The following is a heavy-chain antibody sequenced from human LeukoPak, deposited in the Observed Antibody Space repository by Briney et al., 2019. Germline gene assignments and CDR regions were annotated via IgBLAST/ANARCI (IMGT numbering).Heavy chain of an antibody. V-gene: IGHV3-30*02. D-gene: IGHD1-26*01. CDR1: AFTFSTYG. CDR2: IRYDGSSK. CDR3: ARDNRPELQYHGGWFDP. Sequence: GGSRRLSCAPSAFTFSTYGMHWVRQAPGKGLEWVAFIRYDGSSKYYADSVRGRFTVSRDNSKSTLYLQMNSLRPEDTAVYYCARDNRPELQYHGGWFDPWGQGTLVTVSS. J-gene: IGHJ5*02.